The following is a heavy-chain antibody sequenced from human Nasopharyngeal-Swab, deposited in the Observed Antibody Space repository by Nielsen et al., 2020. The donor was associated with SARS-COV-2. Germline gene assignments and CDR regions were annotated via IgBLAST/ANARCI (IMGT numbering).Heavy chain of an antibody. D-gene: IGHD3-10*01. CDR2: ISSSGSTI. V-gene: IGHV3-48*03. CDR1: GSTFSSYE. CDR3: ARVGVSLYYYYYGMDV. Sequence: GESLKISCAASGSTFSSYEMNWVRQAPGKGLEWVSYISSSGSTIYYADSVKGRFTISRDNAKNSLYLQMNSLRAEDTAVYYCARVGVSLYYYYYGMDVWGQGTTVTVSS. J-gene: IGHJ6*02.